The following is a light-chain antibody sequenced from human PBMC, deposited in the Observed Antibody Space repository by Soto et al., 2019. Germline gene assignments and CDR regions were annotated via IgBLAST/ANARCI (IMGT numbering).Light chain of an antibody. CDR1: SSDVGGYNY. Sequence: SVLTQPASVSGSPGQSITISCTGTSSDVGGYNYVSWYQHHPGKAPKLMIYEVTNRPSGVSNRFSGSKSGNTASLTISGLQAEDEADYYCSSYTRSNTLVFGTGTKVTVL. J-gene: IGLJ1*01. V-gene: IGLV2-14*01. CDR3: SSYTRSNTLV. CDR2: EVT.